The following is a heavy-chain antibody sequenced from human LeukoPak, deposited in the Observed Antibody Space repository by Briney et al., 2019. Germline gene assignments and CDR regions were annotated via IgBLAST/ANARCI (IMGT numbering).Heavy chain of an antibody. V-gene: IGHV1-69*13. Sequence: ASVKVSCKASGGTFSSYAIRWVRQAPGQGLESLGGIIPLFGTANYAQKFQGRVTITADESTSTAYMELSSLRSEDTAVYYCARSGNSGSYYEPIDYWGQGTLVTVSS. CDR3: ARSGNSGSYYEPIDY. J-gene: IGHJ4*02. D-gene: IGHD1-26*01. CDR1: GGTFSSYA. CDR2: IIPLFGTA.